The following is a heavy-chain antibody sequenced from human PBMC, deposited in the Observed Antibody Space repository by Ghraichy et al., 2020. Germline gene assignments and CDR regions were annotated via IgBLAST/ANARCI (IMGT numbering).Heavy chain of an antibody. CDR1: GGSISSSSYY. CDR3: ARLGGAACAFDY. V-gene: IGHV4-39*01. CDR2: IYYSGST. Sequence: SETLSLTCTVSGGSISSSSYYWGWIRQPPGKGLEWIGSIYYSGSTYYNPSLKRRVTISVDTSKNQFSLKLSSVTAADTAGYYCARLGGAACAFDYGGQGTLVTVSS. J-gene: IGHJ4*02. D-gene: IGHD6-13*01.